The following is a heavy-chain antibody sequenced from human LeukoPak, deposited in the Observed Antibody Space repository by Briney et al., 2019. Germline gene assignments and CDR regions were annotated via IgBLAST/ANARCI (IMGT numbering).Heavy chain of an antibody. J-gene: IGHJ4*02. CDR3: AREGGYYDSSEYYFDY. Sequence: PGGSLRLSCAASGFTFDDYAMHWVRQAPGKGLEWVAVIWYDGSNKYYADSVKGRFTISRDNSKNTLYLQMNSLRAEDTAVYYCAREGGYYDSSEYYFDYWGQGTLVTVSS. CDR2: IWYDGSNK. D-gene: IGHD3-22*01. V-gene: IGHV3-33*08. CDR1: GFTFDDYA.